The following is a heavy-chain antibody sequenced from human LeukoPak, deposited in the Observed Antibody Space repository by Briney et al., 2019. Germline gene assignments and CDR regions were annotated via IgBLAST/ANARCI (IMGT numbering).Heavy chain of an antibody. D-gene: IGHD6-13*01. CDR1: GGSFSGYY. J-gene: IGHJ5*02. CDR2: INHSGST. V-gene: IGHV4-34*01. CDR3: AREGIAAAGMSTTGGWFDP. Sequence: PSETLSLTRAVYGGSFSGYYWSWIRQPPGKGLEWIGEINHSGSTNYNPSLKSRVTISVDTSKNQFSLKLSSVTAADTAVYYCAREGIAAAGMSTTGGWFDPWGQGTLVTVSS.